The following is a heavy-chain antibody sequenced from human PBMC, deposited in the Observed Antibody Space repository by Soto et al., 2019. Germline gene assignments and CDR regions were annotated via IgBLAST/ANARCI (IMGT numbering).Heavy chain of an antibody. CDR2: IYHSGST. J-gene: IGHJ3*02. V-gene: IGHV4-30-2*01. D-gene: IGHD1-26*01. CDR3: ARLEGGGAFDI. Sequence: PSETLSLTCAVSGGSISSGGYSWSWIRQPPWKGLEWIGYIYHSGSTYYNPSLKSRVTISVDSSKNQFSLKLSSVTAADTAVYYCARLEGGGAFDIWGKGKMVTV. CDR1: GGSISSGGYS.